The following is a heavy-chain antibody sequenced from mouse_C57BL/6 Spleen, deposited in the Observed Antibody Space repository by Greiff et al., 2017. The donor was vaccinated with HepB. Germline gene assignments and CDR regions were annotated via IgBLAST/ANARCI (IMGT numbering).Heavy chain of an antibody. D-gene: IGHD4-1*01. J-gene: IGHJ3*01. CDR1: GYTFTSYW. CDR2: IDPSDSYT. CDR3: ARGETGRGFAY. Sequence: QVQLQQSGAELVRPGTSVKLSCKASGYTFTSYWMHWVKQRPGQGLEWIGVIDPSDSYTNYNQKFKGKATLTVDTSSSTAYMQLSSLTSEDSAVYYCARGETGRGFAYWGQGTLVTVSA. V-gene: IGHV1-59*01.